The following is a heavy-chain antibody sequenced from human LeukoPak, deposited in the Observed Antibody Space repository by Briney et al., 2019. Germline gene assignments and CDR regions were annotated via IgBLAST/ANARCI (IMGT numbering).Heavy chain of an antibody. CDR1: GFTFDDYA. CDR2: ISWDGGST. J-gene: IGHJ4*02. CDR3: AKARQRGYSYGQSLDY. Sequence: AGGSLRLSCAASGFTFDDYAMHWVRQAPGKGLEWVSLISWDGGSTYYADSVKGRFTISRDNSKNSLYLQMNSLRAEDTALYYCAKARQRGYSYGQSLDYWGQGTLVTVSS. D-gene: IGHD5-18*01. V-gene: IGHV3-43D*03.